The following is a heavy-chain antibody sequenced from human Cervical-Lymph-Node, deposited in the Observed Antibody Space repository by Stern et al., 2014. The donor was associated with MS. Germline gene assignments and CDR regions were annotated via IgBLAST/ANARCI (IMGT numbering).Heavy chain of an antibody. CDR1: GGSISSGNYY. CDR2: IYSSGSP. CDR3: ARGNYDVLTDNGGHGFDI. Sequence: QLQLQESGPGLVKPSQTLSLTCTVSGGSISSGNYYWSWIRQPAGEGLEWIGRIYSSGSPPYNPPPQSRVPLSADTFTNQLSQRLSSVTAADTAVYYCARGNYDVLTDNGGHGFDIWGQGTMVTVSS. V-gene: IGHV4-61*02. J-gene: IGHJ3*02. D-gene: IGHD3-9*01.